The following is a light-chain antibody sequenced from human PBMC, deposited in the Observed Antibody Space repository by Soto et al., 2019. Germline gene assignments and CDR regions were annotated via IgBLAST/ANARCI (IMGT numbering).Light chain of an antibody. CDR3: SSYAGSNLWV. CDR1: SSDVGGYNY. V-gene: IGLV2-8*01. J-gene: IGLJ3*02. Sequence: QSARTQPPSASGSPGQSVTISCTGTSSDVGGYNYVSWYQQHPGKAPKLMIYEVSKRPSGVPDRFSGSKSGNTASLTVSGLQAEDEADYYCSSYAGSNLWVFGGETKLTVL. CDR2: EVS.